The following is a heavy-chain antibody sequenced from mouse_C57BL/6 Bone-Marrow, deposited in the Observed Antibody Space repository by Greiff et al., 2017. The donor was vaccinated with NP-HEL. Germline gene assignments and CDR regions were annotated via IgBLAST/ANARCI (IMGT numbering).Heavy chain of an antibody. CDR1: GYSITSGYY. Sequence: EVQLQESGPGLVKPSQSLSLTCSVTGYSITSGYYWNWIRQFPGNKLEWMGYISYDGSNNYNPSLKNRISITRDTSKNQFFLKLNSVTTEDTATYYCAREGLLMDYWGQGTSVTVSS. CDR3: AREGLLMDY. D-gene: IGHD3-3*01. V-gene: IGHV3-6*01. J-gene: IGHJ4*01. CDR2: ISYDGSN.